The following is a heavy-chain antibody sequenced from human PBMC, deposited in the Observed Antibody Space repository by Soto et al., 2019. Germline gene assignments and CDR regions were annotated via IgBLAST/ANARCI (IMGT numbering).Heavy chain of an antibody. CDR1: GYTFSAYY. CDR2: INPSNEIT. Sequence: QVQLVQSGAEVKKVGASVKVSCKTSGYTFSAYYVHWARLAPGRGFQWLGWINPSNEITAFSQFFQGRVTMTRDTSTNTVHMELNSLTSDDTAVYYCMRGGWGDSPIDYWGQGTQVTVSS. D-gene: IGHD2-15*01. J-gene: IGHJ4*02. V-gene: IGHV1-2*02. CDR3: MRGGWGDSPIDY.